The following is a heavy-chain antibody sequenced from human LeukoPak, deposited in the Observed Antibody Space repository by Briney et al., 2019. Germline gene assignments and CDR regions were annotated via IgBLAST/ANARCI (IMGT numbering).Heavy chain of an antibody. V-gene: IGHV4-4*07. J-gene: IGHJ4*02. CDR1: GGSISSYY. Sequence: SETLSLTCTVSGGSISSYYWSWIRQPAGKGLDWIGRIYTSGSTNYNASLKSRVSMSVDTSKNQFSLKLSSVTAADTAVFYCARENSGSYREFDYWGQGTLVTVSS. CDR2: IYTSGST. D-gene: IGHD1-26*01. CDR3: ARENSGSYREFDY.